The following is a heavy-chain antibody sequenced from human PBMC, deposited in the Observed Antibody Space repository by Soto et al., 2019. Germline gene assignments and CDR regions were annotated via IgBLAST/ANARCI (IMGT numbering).Heavy chain of an antibody. V-gene: IGHV3-30*18. Sequence: QVQLVESGGGEVQPGRSLTISCAASGFTFSTYGMHWVRQTPGKGLEWVAVISYDGTNKFYSDSVKGRFTISRDNFKKPLMQKMSRLRADETAVYCWEKELPSYGDDDYCYGMDVWGLGTRVTVSS. CDR2: ISYDGTNK. CDR3: EKELPSYGDDDYCYGMDV. J-gene: IGHJ6*02. D-gene: IGHD2-21*02. CDR1: GFTFSTYG.